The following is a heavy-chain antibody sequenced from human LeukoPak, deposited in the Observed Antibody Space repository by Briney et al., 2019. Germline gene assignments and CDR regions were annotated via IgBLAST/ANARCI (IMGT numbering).Heavy chain of an antibody. CDR3: ARDGEYCSGGSCYFKDDYYYYMDV. Sequence: SETLSLTCTVSGGSISSYYWSWIRQPPGKGLEWIGYIYYSGSTNYNPSLKSRVTISVDTSKNQFSLELSSVTAADTAVYYCARDGEYCSGGSCYFKDDYYYYMDVWGKGTTVTVSS. D-gene: IGHD2-15*01. CDR2: IYYSGST. V-gene: IGHV4-59*01. J-gene: IGHJ6*03. CDR1: GGSISSYY.